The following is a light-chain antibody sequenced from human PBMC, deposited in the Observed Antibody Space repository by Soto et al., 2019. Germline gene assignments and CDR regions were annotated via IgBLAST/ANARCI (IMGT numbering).Light chain of an antibody. J-gene: IGKJ4*01. CDR3: QQYYTIPLT. CDR2: GAS. V-gene: IGKV4-1*01. Sequence: DIVMTQSPDSLAVSLGERATINCKSSLRNNKNPIAWYQQKPGQPPKLLIYGASTRESGVPDRFSGSGSGTDFTLTISSLQAEDVAVYYCQQYYTIPLTFGGGTKVEIK. CDR1: LRNNKNP.